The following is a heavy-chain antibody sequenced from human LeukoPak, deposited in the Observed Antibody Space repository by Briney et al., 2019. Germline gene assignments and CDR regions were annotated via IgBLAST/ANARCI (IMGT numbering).Heavy chain of an antibody. Sequence: GGSLRLSCAASGFTFDDYGMSWVRQAPGKGLEWVSGINLNGDSTGYADSVKGRFTISRDNAKNSLYLQMNSLRAEDTALYYCARANSSSWYRPFDYWGQGTLVTVSS. CDR2: INLNGDST. CDR3: ARANSSSWYRPFDY. V-gene: IGHV3-20*04. D-gene: IGHD6-13*01. J-gene: IGHJ4*02. CDR1: GFTFDDYG.